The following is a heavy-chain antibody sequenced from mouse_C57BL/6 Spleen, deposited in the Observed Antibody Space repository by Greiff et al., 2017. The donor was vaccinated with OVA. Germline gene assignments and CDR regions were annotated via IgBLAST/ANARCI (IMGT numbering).Heavy chain of an antibody. V-gene: IGHV1-22*01. CDR3: ARRDYDYPYYAMDY. J-gene: IGHJ4*01. CDR1: GYTFTDYN. D-gene: IGHD2-4*01. CDR2: INPNNGGT. Sequence: EVQLQQSGPELVKPGASVKMSCKASGYTFTDYNMPWVQQSHGKSLEWIGYINPNNGGTSYNEKFKGKATLTVNKASSTAYMELRSLTSEDSAVYYCARRDYDYPYYAMDYWGQGTSVTVAS.